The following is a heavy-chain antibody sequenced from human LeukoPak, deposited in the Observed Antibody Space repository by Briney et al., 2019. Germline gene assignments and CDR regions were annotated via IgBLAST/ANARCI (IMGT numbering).Heavy chain of an antibody. J-gene: IGHJ4*02. D-gene: IGHD5-24*01. V-gene: IGHV4-59*01. CDR3: ARDFRDGYKALFDY. CDR1: VDSIRSYY. Sequence: SETLSLTCTVSVDSIRSYYWSWIRQPPGKGLEWIGNIYYSGSTDYNPSLKSRVTISVDTSKNQFSLKLSSVTAADTAVYYYARDFRDGYKALFDYWGQGTLVTVSS. CDR2: IYYSGST.